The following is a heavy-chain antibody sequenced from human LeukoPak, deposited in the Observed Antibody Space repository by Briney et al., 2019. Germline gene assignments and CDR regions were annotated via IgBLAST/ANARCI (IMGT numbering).Heavy chain of an antibody. CDR1: GGTFSSYA. D-gene: IGHD1-26*01. CDR3: AREVGRGFDY. CDR2: ISAYNSNT. V-gene: IGHV1-18*01. J-gene: IGHJ4*02. Sequence: ASVKVSCKASGGTFSSYAINWVRQAPGQGLEWMGWISAYNSNTHYAQKLQGRVTMTTDTSTSIAYMEVRSLRSDDTAVYYCAREVGRGFDYWGQGTLVTVSS.